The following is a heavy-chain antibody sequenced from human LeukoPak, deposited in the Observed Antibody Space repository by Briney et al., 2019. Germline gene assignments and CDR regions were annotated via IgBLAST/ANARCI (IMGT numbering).Heavy chain of an antibody. D-gene: IGHD5-24*01. CDR3: ASRRDGYNFGYFDY. Sequence: SVKVSCKASGGTFSSYAISWVRQAPGQGLEWMGGIIPIFGTANYAQKFQGRVTITADESTSTAYMELSSLRSEDTAVYYCASRRDGYNFGYFDYWGQGTLVTVSS. CDR2: IIPIFGTA. J-gene: IGHJ4*02. CDR1: GGTFSSYA. V-gene: IGHV1-69*13.